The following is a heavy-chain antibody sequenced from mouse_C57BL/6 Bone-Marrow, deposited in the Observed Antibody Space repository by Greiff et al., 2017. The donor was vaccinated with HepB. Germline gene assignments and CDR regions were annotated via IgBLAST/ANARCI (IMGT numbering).Heavy chain of an antibody. CDR2: IYPRSGNT. J-gene: IGHJ2*01. V-gene: IGHV1-81*01. D-gene: IGHD1-1*01. Sequence: QVQLQQSGAELARPGASVKLSCKASGYTFTSYGISWVKQRTGQGLEWIGEIYPRSGNTYYNEKFKGKATLTADKSSSTAYMELRSLTSEDSAVYVCARRGYYGDYFDYWGQGTTLTVSS. CDR3: ARRGYYGDYFDY. CDR1: GYTFTSYG.